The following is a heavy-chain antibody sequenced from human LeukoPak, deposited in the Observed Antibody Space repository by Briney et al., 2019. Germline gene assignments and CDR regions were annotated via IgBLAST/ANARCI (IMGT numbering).Heavy chain of an antibody. D-gene: IGHD6-13*01. CDR3: ARSRIAAPGTEYFHH. Sequence: SETLSLTCTVSGGSISSSSFFWGWIRQTPGKGLEWIGNIYNTGTTSYNPSPKNRVTISVDTSKIHFSLSLRSVTAADTAVYFCARSRIAAPGTEYFHHWGRGTLVSVSS. CDR1: GGSISSSSFF. V-gene: IGHV4-39*02. CDR2: IYNTGTT. J-gene: IGHJ1*01.